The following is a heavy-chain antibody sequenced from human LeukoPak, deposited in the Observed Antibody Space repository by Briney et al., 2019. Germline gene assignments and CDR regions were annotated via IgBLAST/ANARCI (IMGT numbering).Heavy chain of an antibody. CDR1: GGTFSSYA. J-gene: IGHJ3*02. CDR2: IIPIFGTA. V-gene: IGHV1-69*05. Sequence: SVKVSCKASGGTFSSYAISWVRQAPGQGLEWMGGIIPIFGTANYAQKFQGRVTITTDESTSTAYMELRSLRSDDTAVYYCAREVVSGAFDIWGQGTMVTVSS. CDR3: AREVVSGAFDI. D-gene: IGHD2-15*01.